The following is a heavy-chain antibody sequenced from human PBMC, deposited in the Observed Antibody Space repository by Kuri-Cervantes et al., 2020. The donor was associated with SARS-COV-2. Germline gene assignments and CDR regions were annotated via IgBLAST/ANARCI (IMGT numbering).Heavy chain of an antibody. CDR2: INPDGSYT. J-gene: IGHJ5*02. D-gene: IGHD1-26*01. Sequence: GGSLRLSCAASGFTFSLYSMNWVRQAPGRGLVWVSRINPDGSYTNNADSVKGRFTLSRDNSKNTLYLQMNSLRVEDTAVYYCARGWVGATPDDRFDPWGQGTLVTVSS. CDR1: GFTFSLYS. CDR3: ARGWVGATPDDRFDP. V-gene: IGHV3-74*01.